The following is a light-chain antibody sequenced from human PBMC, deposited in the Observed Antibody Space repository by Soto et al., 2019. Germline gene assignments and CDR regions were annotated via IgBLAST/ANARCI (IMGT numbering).Light chain of an antibody. CDR3: QQYGTSPPWT. CDR1: QSVSSSY. Sequence: EIVLTQSPGTLSLSPVEIATLSCRASQSVSSSYLAWYQQKPGQAPRLLIYGASSRATGIPDRFSGSGSGTDFTLTIRRLEPEDFAVYYCQQYGTSPPWTFGQGTTGDIK. J-gene: IGKJ1*01. V-gene: IGKV3-20*01. CDR2: GAS.